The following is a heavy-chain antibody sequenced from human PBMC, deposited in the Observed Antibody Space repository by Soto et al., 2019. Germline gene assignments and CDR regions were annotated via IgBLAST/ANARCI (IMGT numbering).Heavy chain of an antibody. D-gene: IGHD2-21*02. Sequence: QVQLVESGGGVVQPGRSLRLSCAASGFTFSSYGMHWVRQAPGKGLEWVAVISYDGSNKYYADSVKGRFTISRDNSKNTLYLQRNSLRAEDTAVYYCAKDMVTAIRMAFDYWGQGTLVTVSS. V-gene: IGHV3-30*18. CDR3: AKDMVTAIRMAFDY. CDR2: ISYDGSNK. CDR1: GFTFSSYG. J-gene: IGHJ4*02.